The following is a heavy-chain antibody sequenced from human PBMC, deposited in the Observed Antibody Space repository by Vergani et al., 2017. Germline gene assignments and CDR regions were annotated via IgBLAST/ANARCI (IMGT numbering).Heavy chain of an antibody. J-gene: IGHJ5*02. D-gene: IGHD6-19*01. V-gene: IGHV1-18*01. Sequence: QVQLVQSGAEVKKPGVSVKVFCKASGHTFTIYGISCVRQAPGQGLEWMGWNSVYNGNTNYAQKLQGRVTMTTDTSTSTAYMELRSLRSDHTAVYYCATDWYSSGWTDWFDPWGQGTLVTVSS. CDR3: ATDWYSSGWTDWFDP. CDR2: NSVYNGNT. CDR1: GHTFTIYG.